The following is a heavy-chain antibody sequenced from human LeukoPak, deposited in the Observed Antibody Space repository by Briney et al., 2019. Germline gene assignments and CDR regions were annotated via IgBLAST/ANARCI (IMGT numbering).Heavy chain of an antibody. J-gene: IGHJ4*02. Sequence: SETLSLTCTVSGDSISSSSYYWSWIRQPPGKGLEWIGYIYYSGSTNYNPSLKSRVTISVDTSKNQFSLKLSSVTAADTAVYYCARHPAAAGPEEKYYFGYWGQGTLVTVSS. D-gene: IGHD6-13*01. CDR3: ARHPAAAGPEEKYYFGY. CDR2: IYYSGST. V-gene: IGHV4-61*05. CDR1: GDSISSSSYY.